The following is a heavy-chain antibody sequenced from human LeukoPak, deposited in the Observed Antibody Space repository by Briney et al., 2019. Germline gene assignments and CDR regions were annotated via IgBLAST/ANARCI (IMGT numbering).Heavy chain of an antibody. V-gene: IGHV3-53*01. D-gene: IGHD1/OR15-1a*01. CDR3: GRDGYGNNYMDV. CDR1: GFSVSSNF. CDR2: IYSGGTT. J-gene: IGHJ6*03. Sequence: GGSLRLSCAASGFSVSSNFMSWVRQAPGKGLEWVSVIYSGGTTYYADSVKGRFTISRDNSKNTLSLQMNSLRAEDTAVYYCGRDGYGNNYMDVWGKGTTVTVSS.